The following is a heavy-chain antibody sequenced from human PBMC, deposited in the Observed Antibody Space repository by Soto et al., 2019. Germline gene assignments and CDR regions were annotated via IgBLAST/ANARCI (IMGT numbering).Heavy chain of an antibody. CDR1: GGSVISSTYY. CDR2: VYHTGRT. D-gene: IGHD3-3*01. J-gene: IGHJ4*02. V-gene: IGHV4-61*01. CDR3: ARDFAYFDS. Sequence: AEILSLTCTVFGGSVISSTYYWSWIRQPPGKGLEWIGYVYHTGRTSYNPSLKSRVSISMDTSKNQFSLNLDSVTAADTAVYFCARDFAYFDSWGQGTLVTVSS.